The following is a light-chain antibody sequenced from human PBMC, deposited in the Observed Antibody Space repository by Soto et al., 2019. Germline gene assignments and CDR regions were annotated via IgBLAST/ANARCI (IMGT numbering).Light chain of an antibody. CDR1: SSDVGSYNL. CDR3: CAYAGSSTFPYV. J-gene: IGLJ1*01. CDR2: EVS. V-gene: IGLV2-23*02. Sequence: QSGLTQPASVSGSPGLSITISCPGTSSDVGSYNLVSWYQHHPGKAPKLMIYEVSKRPSGVSNRFSGSKSGNTASLTISGLQAEDEADYYCCAYAGSSTFPYVFGTGTKVTVL.